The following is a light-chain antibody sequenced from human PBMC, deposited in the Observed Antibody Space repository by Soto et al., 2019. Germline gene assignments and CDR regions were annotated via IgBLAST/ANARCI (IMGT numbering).Light chain of an antibody. CDR2: AAS. Sequence: AIQMTQSPSSLSASTGDRVTITCRASQTISTWMAWYQQKPGKAPKLLIYAASTLQSGVPSRFSGSGSGTDFTLTISCLQSEDFATYYCQQYYSYPRTFGQGTKVDI. CDR3: QQYYSYPRT. CDR1: QTISTW. V-gene: IGKV1-8*01. J-gene: IGKJ1*01.